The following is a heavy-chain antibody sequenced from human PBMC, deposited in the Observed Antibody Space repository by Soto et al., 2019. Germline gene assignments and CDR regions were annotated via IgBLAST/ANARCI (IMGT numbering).Heavy chain of an antibody. CDR3: AKDVGVGTYYYDGSGFRGRGAFDY. J-gene: IGHJ4*02. D-gene: IGHD3-22*01. CDR1: GFTFSSYA. CDR2: ISGSGGST. Sequence: GGSLRLSCAASGFTFSSYAMSWVRQAPGKGLEWVSAISGSGGSTYYADSVKGRFTISRDNSKNTLYLEMNSLRAEDTAVYYCAKDVGVGTYYYDGSGFRGRGAFDYWGQGTLVTVSS. V-gene: IGHV3-23*01.